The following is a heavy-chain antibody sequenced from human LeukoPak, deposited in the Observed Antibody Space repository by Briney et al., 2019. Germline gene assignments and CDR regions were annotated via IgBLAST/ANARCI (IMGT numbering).Heavy chain of an antibody. CDR1: GYTFTSYY. D-gene: IGHD6-19*01. CDR2: INPSGGSI. V-gene: IGHV1-46*01. CDR3: ARGRPAPYSSGWYYFDY. Sequence: GASVKVSCKASGYTFTSYYMHWVRQAPGQGLEWMGIINPSGGSISYAQKFQGRVTMTRDTSTSTVYMELSSLRSEDTAVYYCARGRPAPYSSGWYYFDYWGQGTLVTVSS. J-gene: IGHJ4*02.